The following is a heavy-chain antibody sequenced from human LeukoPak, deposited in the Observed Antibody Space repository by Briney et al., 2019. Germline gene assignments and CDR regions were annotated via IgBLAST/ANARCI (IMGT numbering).Heavy chain of an antibody. CDR2: FYHCGRT. V-gene: IGHV4-38-2*02. CDR3: ARHMLGGILEGHTKESAFDI. CDR1: GYSISAISN. Sequence: SETLSLTCTVSGYSISAISNWVWIPQSPGKGLEGIGSFYHCGRTYYNPSPRSRVTISVATSKNQFSRKLSSVTAADTAVYYCARHMLGGILEGHTKESAFDIWGQGTMVTASS. D-gene: IGHD2-15*01. J-gene: IGHJ3*02.